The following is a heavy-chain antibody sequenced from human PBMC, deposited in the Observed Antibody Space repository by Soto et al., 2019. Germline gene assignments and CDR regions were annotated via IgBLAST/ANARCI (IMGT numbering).Heavy chain of an antibody. J-gene: IGHJ4*02. V-gene: IGHV3-7*01. CDR2: IKEDGSEK. CDR1: GFTFSAYW. CDR3: ARLRGDYFDY. Sequence: ESGGGLVQPGGSLRLSCVASGFTFSAYWMTWVRQAPGKGLEWLANIKEDGSEKHYLDSVEGRFASSRDNAKNSLYLQMNSLRAEDTAVYYCARLRGDYFDYWGQGTLVTVSS.